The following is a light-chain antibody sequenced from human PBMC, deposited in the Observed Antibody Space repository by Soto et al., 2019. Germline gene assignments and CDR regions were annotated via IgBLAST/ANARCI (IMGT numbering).Light chain of an antibody. Sequence: DILMTQSPSSLSASVGDRVTITCRAGQTISTYLNWYQQKPGKAPKLLIYAASRLQSGVPSRFSGSGSGTDFTLTISSLQPEDFATYSCQQSDTTPYTFGQGTKLEIK. V-gene: IGKV1-39*01. CDR1: QTISTY. J-gene: IGKJ2*01. CDR2: AAS. CDR3: QQSDTTPYT.